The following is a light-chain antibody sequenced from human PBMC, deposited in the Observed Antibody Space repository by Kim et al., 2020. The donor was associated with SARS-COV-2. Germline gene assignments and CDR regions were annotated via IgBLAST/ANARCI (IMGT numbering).Light chain of an antibody. Sequence: GASVSISCTGSSSNIGSYNYVSWHQQHPGKAPKLMIYDVNKRPSGISSRFSGSKSGSTASLTISGLQAEDEADYYCSSFTTRSTLVFGGGTQLTVL. CDR2: DVN. V-gene: IGLV2-14*03. J-gene: IGLJ3*02. CDR3: SSFTTRSTLV. CDR1: SSNIGSYNY.